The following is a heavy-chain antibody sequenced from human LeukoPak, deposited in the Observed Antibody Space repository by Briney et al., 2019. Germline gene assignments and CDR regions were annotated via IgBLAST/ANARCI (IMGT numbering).Heavy chain of an antibody. J-gene: IGHJ6*02. CDR1: GYIFTNYW. CDR3: ARRPRGRNIAVAGHHYYYYGMDV. V-gene: IGHV5-51*01. D-gene: IGHD6-19*01. CDR2: IYPGDSDT. Sequence: GESLKISCKGPGYIFTNYWIGWVRQMPGKGLEWMGIIYPGDSDTRYSPSFQGQVTISADKSISTAYLQWSSLKASDTAMYYCARRPRGRNIAVAGHHYYYYGMDVWGQGTTVTVSS.